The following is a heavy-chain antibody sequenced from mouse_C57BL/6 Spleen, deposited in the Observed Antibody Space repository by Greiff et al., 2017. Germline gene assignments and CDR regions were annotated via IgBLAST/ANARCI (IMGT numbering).Heavy chain of an antibody. V-gene: IGHV5-4*01. CDR2: ISAGGSYT. J-gene: IGHJ2*01. CDR3: ARNGTTVVFDY. CDR1: GFTFSSYA. Sequence: EVHLVESGGGLVKPGGSLKLSCAASGFTFSSYAMSWVRPTPEKRLEWVATISAGGSYTYYPDNLKGRFTISRDNAKNNLYLQISHLKSEDTAMLYCARNGTTVVFDYWGQGTTLTVSS. D-gene: IGHD1-1*01.